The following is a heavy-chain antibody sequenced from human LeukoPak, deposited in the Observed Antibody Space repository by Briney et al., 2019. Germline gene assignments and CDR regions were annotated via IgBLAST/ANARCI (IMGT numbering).Heavy chain of an antibody. CDR3: ARGVNGNYGKFDS. J-gene: IGHJ4*02. D-gene: IGHD4-17*01. Sequence: GGSLRLSCAASGFTFGRYWMHWVRQTPGKGLMWVSRIGPDGRTTTYADSVKGRFTISRDSAKNTLYVQMNSLRAEDTAVYYCARGVNGNYGKFDSWGQGTLVTVSS. V-gene: IGHV3-74*03. CDR2: IGPDGRTT. CDR1: GFTFGRYW.